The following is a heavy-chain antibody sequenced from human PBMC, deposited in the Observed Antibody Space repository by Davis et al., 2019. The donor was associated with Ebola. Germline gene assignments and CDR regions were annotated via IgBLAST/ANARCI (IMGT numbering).Heavy chain of an antibody. D-gene: IGHD6-19*01. Sequence: GESLKISCAASGFTFRSYAMHWVRQAPGKGLEWVAVISYDGSNKYYADSVKGRFTISRDNSKNTLYLQMNSLRAEDTAVYYCATTPQYSSGQNKPFDYWGQGTLVTVSS. V-gene: IGHV3-30-3*01. CDR3: ATTPQYSSGQNKPFDY. CDR1: GFTFRSYA. J-gene: IGHJ4*02. CDR2: ISYDGSNK.